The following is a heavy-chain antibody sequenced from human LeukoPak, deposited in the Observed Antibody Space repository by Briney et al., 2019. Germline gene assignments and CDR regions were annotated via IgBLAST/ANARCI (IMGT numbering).Heavy chain of an antibody. CDR1: AYSISSGYY. CDR3: ARDPGGGYKDDALDI. Sequence: PSETLSLTCTVSAYSISSGYYWGWIRRSPGKGLEWIGSIYHSGNTYYNPSLKSRVTISVDTSKNQFSLKVNSVTAADTAVYYCARDPGGGYKDDALDIWGQGTMVTVSS. V-gene: IGHV4-38-2*02. J-gene: IGHJ3*02. CDR2: IYHSGNT. D-gene: IGHD3-16*01.